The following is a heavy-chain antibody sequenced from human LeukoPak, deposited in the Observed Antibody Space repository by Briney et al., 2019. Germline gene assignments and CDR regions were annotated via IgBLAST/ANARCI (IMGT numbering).Heavy chain of an antibody. D-gene: IGHD6-19*01. CDR3: AKEFPYSSGWNFDY. CDR2: IRYDGSNK. V-gene: IGHV3-30*02. J-gene: IGHJ4*02. CDR1: GFTFSSYG. Sequence: GGSLRLSCAASGFTFSSYGMHWVRQAPGKGLEWVAFIRYDGSNKYYADSVKGRFTISRGNSKNTLYLQMNSLRAEDTAVYYCAKEFPYSSGWNFDYWGQGTLVTVSS.